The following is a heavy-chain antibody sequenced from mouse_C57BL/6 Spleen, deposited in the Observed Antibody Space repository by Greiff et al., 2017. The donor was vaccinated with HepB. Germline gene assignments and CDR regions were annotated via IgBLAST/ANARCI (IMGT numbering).Heavy chain of an antibody. D-gene: IGHD2-1*01. V-gene: IGHV1-5*01. CDR1: GYTFTSYW. J-gene: IGHJ2*01. CDR2: IYPGNSDN. CDR3: TRAIYYGNYVFDY. Sequence: EVQLVESGTVLARPGASVKMSCKTSGYTFTSYWMHWVKQGPGQGLEWIGAIYPGNSDNSYNQKFKGKAKLTAFTSASTAYMELSSLTNEDSAVYYCTRAIYYGNYVFDYWGQGTTLTVSS.